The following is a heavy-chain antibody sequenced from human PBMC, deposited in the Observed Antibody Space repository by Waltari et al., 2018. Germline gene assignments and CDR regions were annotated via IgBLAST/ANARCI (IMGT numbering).Heavy chain of an antibody. CDR1: GGSFSGHY. V-gene: IGHV4-34*01. Sequence: QVQLQQWGAGLLKPSETLSLTCAVYGGSFSGHYWTWIRQPPGKGLEWIGEINHSGSTNYNPSLKSRVTISVDTSKNQFSLKLSAVTAADTAVYYCARWAVGATLDYWGQGTLVTVSS. J-gene: IGHJ4*02. CDR2: INHSGST. D-gene: IGHD1-26*01. CDR3: ARWAVGATLDY.